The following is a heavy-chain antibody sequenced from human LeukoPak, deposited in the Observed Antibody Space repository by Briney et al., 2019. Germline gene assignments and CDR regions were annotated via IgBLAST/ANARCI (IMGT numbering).Heavy chain of an antibody. D-gene: IGHD3-22*01. CDR1: GGSFSGYY. V-gene: IGHV4-34*01. CDR3: ARGGQWLLLRSRSSWLDY. J-gene: IGHJ4*02. CDR2: INHSGST. Sequence: SETLSLTCAVYGGSFSGYYWSWIRQPPGKGLEWIGEINHSGSTNYNPSLKSRVTISVDTSKNQFSLKLSSVTAADTAVYYCARGGQWLLLRSRSSWLDYWGQGTLVTVSS.